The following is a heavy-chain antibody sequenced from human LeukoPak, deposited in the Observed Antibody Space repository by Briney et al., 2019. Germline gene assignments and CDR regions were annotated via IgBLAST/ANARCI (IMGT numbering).Heavy chain of an antibody. J-gene: IGHJ4*02. D-gene: IGHD1-1*01. CDR1: GFTFSSYG. V-gene: IGHV3-30*02. Sequence: SGGSLRLSCAASGFTFSSYGMHWVRQAPGKGLEWVAFIRYDGSNKYYADSVKGRFTISRDNSKNTLYPQMNSLRAEDTAVYYCAKGPSYKFDYWGQGTLVTVSS. CDR2: IRYDGSNK. CDR3: AKGPSYKFDY.